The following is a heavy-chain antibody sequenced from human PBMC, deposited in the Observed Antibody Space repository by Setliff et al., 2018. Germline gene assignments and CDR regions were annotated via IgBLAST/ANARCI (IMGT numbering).Heavy chain of an antibody. CDR3: ARYPSKLPELGIYGWIDY. CDR1: GGPINNFRDY. J-gene: IGHJ4*02. D-gene: IGHD3-16*01. Sequence: PSETLSLTCNVSGGPINNFRDYWGWIRQAHGKGLEWIGNVYYTGITYYNPSLKSRVTMSVDTSKNQFSLKLASVTVADTAVYYCARYPSKLPELGIYGWIDYWGLGTLVTVSS. CDR2: VYYTGIT. V-gene: IGHV4-39*07.